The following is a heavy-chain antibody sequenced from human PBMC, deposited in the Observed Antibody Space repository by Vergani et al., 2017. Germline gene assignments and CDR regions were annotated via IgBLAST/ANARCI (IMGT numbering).Heavy chain of an antibody. CDR3: ATEESTSTWVDP. CDR1: GYTLTELS. V-gene: IGHV1-24*01. D-gene: IGHD2-2*01. J-gene: IGHJ5*02. CDR2: FDPEDGET. Sequence: QVQLVQSGAGVKKPGASVKVSCKVSGYTLTELSMHWVRQAPGKGLEWMGNFDPEDGETIYAQKFQGRVTMTEDTSTNTAYMELSSLRSEDTAVYYCATEESTSTWVDPWGQGTLVTVSS.